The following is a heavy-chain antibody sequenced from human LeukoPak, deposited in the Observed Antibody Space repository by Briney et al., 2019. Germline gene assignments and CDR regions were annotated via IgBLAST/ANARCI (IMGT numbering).Heavy chain of an antibody. CDR3: ARTIGIAAAGFDY. CDR2: ISSSSSYI. V-gene: IGHV3-21*01. D-gene: IGHD6-13*01. J-gene: IGHJ4*02. CDR1: GFTFSSYS. Sequence: GGSLRLSCAASGFTFSSYSMNWVRQAPGKGREWVSSISSSSSYIYYADSVKGRFTISRDNAKNSLYLQMNSLRAEDTAVYYCARTIGIAAAGFDYWGQGTLVTVSS.